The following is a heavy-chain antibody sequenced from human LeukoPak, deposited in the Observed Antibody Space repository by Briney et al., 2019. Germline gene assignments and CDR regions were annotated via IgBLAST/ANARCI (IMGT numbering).Heavy chain of an antibody. J-gene: IGHJ4*02. D-gene: IGHD6-13*01. Sequence: PSETLSLTCTVSGGSISSSNYYWGWIRQPPGKGLEWIGEINHSGSTNYNPSLKSRVTISVDTSRNQFSLKLSSVTAADTAVYYCAREGPSSSWNYWGQGTLVTVSS. CDR1: GGSISSSNYY. CDR2: INHSGST. CDR3: AREGPSSSWNY. V-gene: IGHV4-39*07.